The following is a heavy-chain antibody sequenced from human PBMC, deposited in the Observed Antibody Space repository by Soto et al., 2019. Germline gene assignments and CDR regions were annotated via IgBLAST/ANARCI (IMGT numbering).Heavy chain of an antibody. CDR3: ARELPHRQGRNMDV. V-gene: IGHV4-38-2*02. J-gene: IGHJ6*02. CDR1: GYSITNGCY. CDR2: IYHSGNT. D-gene: IGHD3-10*01. Sequence: SETLSLTCAVSGYSITNGCYWGWIRQPPGKGLEWIGSIYHSGNTYYNPSLKSRVSMSVDTSKNQFSLNLSSVTAADTAVYYCARELPHRQGRNMDVWGQGTTVTVSS.